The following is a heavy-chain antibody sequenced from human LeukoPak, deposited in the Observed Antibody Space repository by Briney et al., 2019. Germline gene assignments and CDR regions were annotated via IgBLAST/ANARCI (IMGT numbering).Heavy chain of an antibody. CDR1: GYTFTGYY. D-gene: IGHD6-19*01. J-gene: IGHJ4*02. Sequence: VASVKVSCKASGYTFTGYYMHWVRQAPGQGLEWMGRISPNSGGTNYAQKFQGRVTMTRDTSISTAYMELSRLRSDDTAVYYCARGIAVAAAADWGQGTLVTVSS. CDR2: ISPNSGGT. CDR3: ARGIAVAAAAD. V-gene: IGHV1-2*06.